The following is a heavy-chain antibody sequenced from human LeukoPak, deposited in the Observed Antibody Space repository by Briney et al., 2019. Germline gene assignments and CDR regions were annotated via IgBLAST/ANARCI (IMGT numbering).Heavy chain of an antibody. V-gene: IGHV3-11*04. CDR1: GFTFSDYY. J-gene: IGHJ4*02. D-gene: IGHD5-24*01. CDR2: ISSSGSTI. Sequence: GGSLRLSCAASGFTFSDYYMSWIRQAPGKGLEWVSYISSSGSTIYYADSVKGGFTISRDNAKNSLYLQMNSQRAEDTAVYYCARVEMATIGVDYWGQGTLVTVSS. CDR3: ARVEMATIGVDY.